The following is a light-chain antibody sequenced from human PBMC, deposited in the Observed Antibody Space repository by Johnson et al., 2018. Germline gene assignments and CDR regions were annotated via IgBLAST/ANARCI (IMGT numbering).Light chain of an antibody. Sequence: QSVLTQPPSVSAAPGQKVTISCSGSSSNIGNNYVSWYQQLPGTAPKLLIYENNKRPSGIPDRFSGSKSGTSATLGITALQTGDEADYYCGPWDSSLSAGNVFGNGTKVTVL. V-gene: IGLV1-51*02. J-gene: IGLJ1*01. CDR2: ENN. CDR1: SSNIGNNY. CDR3: GPWDSSLSAGNV.